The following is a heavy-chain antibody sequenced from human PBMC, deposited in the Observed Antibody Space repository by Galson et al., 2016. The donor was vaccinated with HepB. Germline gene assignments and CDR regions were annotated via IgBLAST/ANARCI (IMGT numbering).Heavy chain of an antibody. V-gene: IGHV3-30*18. CDR1: GFTFSDYG. Sequence: SLRLSCAASGFTFSDYGMHWVRQAPGRGLEWVADVSHDASNQNYAVSVKGRFTISRDNSKNTMYLQMNSLRTEDTAVYFCAKDRSFNFGEPLDHWGQGTLVVVSS. CDR3: AKDRSFNFGEPLDH. J-gene: IGHJ4*02. CDR2: VSHDASNQ. D-gene: IGHD3-10*01.